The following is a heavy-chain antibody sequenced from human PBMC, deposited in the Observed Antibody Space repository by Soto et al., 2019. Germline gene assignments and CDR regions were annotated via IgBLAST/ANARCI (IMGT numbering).Heavy chain of an antibody. V-gene: IGHV4-30-2*01. Sequence: TSATLPLTCTVSGGSIGSGGYSWSWIRQPPGKGLEWIGYIYHGSTYYNPSLKSRVTISVDRSKNQFSLKLSSVTAADTAVYYCARITYCGGDCYRGFDPWGQGTLVTVSS. D-gene: IGHD2-21*02. CDR1: GGSIGSGGYS. CDR2: IYHGST. J-gene: IGHJ5*02. CDR3: ARITYCGGDCYRGFDP.